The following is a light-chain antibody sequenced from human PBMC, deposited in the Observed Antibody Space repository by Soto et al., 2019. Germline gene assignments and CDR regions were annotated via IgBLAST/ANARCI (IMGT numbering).Light chain of an antibody. CDR1: QSISSY. CDR2: AAS. CDR3: QQSYSTPRLT. J-gene: IGKJ3*01. Sequence: DIQMTQSPSSLSASVGDRATITCRASQSISSYLNWYHQKPRKAPTLLIYAASSLQSRVPPRISGSGSGTEFTLTISSLQPEDFATFYCQQSYSTPRLTFGPGTKVDIK. V-gene: IGKV1-39*01.